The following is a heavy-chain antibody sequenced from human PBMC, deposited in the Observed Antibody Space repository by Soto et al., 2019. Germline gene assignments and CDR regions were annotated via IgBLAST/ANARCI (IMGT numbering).Heavy chain of an antibody. Sequence: QLGGSLSLSCAASGFTVSSDYMSWVRQAPGKGLEWVSVIYSGGSTYYADSVKGRFTISRDNAKNSLYLQMNSLRAEDTAVYYCARGRITIDYWGQGTLVTVSS. CDR1: GFTVSSDY. V-gene: IGHV3-53*03. D-gene: IGHD3-3*01. J-gene: IGHJ4*02. CDR2: IYSGGST. CDR3: ARGRITIDY.